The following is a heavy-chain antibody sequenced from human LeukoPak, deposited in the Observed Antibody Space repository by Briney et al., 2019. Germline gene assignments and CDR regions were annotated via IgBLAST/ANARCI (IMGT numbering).Heavy chain of an antibody. Sequence: ASVKVSCKASGYTFTSYDINWVRQATGQGLEWMGWMNPNSGNTGYAQKFQGRVTMTRNTSISTAYMELSSLRSEDTAVYYCAVGWFGELSEPGAFDIWGQGTMVTVSS. D-gene: IGHD3-10*01. J-gene: IGHJ3*02. CDR1: GYTFTSYD. CDR2: MNPNSGNT. CDR3: AVGWFGELSEPGAFDI. V-gene: IGHV1-8*01.